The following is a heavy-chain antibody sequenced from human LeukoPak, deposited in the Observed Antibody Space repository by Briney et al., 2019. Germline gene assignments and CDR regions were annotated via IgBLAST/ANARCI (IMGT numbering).Heavy chain of an antibody. V-gene: IGHV4-59*01. CDR3: AREGGGDYDFWSGYYTNWFDP. J-gene: IGHJ5*02. CDR2: IYYSGST. D-gene: IGHD3-3*01. CDR1: GGSISSYY. Sequence: PSETLSPTCTVSGGSISSYYWSWIRQPPGKGLEWIGYIYYSGSTNYNPSLKSRVTISVDTSKNQFSLKLSSVTAADTAVYYCAREGGGDYDFWSGYYTNWFDPWGQGTLVTVSS.